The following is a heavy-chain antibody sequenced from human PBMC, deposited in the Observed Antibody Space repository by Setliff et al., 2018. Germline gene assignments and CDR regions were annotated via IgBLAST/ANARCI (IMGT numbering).Heavy chain of an antibody. CDR1: GGPLSSYS. CDR2: IIPVLDIT. D-gene: IGHD3-22*01. CDR3: ARHPPPPNYFDIGALDS. V-gene: IGHV1-69*02. Sequence: SVKVSCKASGGPLSSYSFSWVRQAPGQGLEWMGRIIPVLDITRYSQKFQGRVTITADKSTGIIYMELTSLRSDDTAVYYCARHPPPPNYFDIGALDSWGQGTLVTVSS. J-gene: IGHJ4*02.